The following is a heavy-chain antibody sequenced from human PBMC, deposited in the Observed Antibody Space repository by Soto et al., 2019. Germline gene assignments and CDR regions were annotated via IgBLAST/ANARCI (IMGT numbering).Heavy chain of an antibody. Sequence: PGGSLRLSCAASGFTFSSYSMNWVRQAPGKGLEWVSSISSSSSYIYYADSVKGRFTISRDNAKNSLYLQMNSLRAEDTAVYYCARGGVAAATVYYYYGMDVWGQGTTVTVSS. CDR2: ISSSSSYI. CDR3: ARGGVAAATVYYYYGMDV. D-gene: IGHD6-13*01. CDR1: GFTFSSYS. J-gene: IGHJ6*02. V-gene: IGHV3-21*01.